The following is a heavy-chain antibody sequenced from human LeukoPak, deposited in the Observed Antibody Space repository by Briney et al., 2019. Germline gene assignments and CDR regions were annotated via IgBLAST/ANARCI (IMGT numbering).Heavy chain of an antibody. V-gene: IGHV4-59*05. CDR1: GGSISSYY. J-gene: IGHJ4*02. CDR2: IYYSGST. CDR3: AVGLGTFDY. Sequence: PSETLSLTCTVSGGSISSYYWSWIRQPPGKGLEWIGSIYYSGSTYYNPSLKSRVTISVDTSKNQFSLKLSSVTAADTAVYYCAVGLGTFDYWGQGTLVTVSS. D-gene: IGHD7-27*01.